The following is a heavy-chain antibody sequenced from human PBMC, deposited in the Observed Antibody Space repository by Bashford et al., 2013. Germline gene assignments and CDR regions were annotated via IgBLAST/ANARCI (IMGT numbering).Heavy chain of an antibody. V-gene: IGHV1-8*01. CDR1: GYTLTSYD. J-gene: IGHJ5*02. CDR2: MNPNTGDT. CDR3: ARTRIGGITERYSVGWFDP. Sequence: VASVKVSSPRRSGYTLTSYDIHWVRQAPGQGLEWMGWMNPNTGDTGYAQKFQGRVTMTRNTSISTAYMELSSLRPEDAAAYYCARTRIGGITERYSVGWFDPWGQGTLVTVSS. D-gene: IGHD3-9*01.